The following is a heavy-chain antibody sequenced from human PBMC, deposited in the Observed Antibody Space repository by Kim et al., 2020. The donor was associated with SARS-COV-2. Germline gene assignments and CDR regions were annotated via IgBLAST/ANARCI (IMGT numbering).Heavy chain of an antibody. D-gene: IGHD3-10*01. Sequence: SLTSRMTMSVDTAKNKFSLKLSSVTAADTAVYYCARALVSWGVIIRHFDYWGQGTLVTVSS. V-gene: IGHV4-31*02. J-gene: IGHJ4*02. CDR3: ARALVSWGVIIRHFDY.